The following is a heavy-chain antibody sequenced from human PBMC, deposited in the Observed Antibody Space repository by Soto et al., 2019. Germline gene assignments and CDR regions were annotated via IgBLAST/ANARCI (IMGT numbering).Heavy chain of an antibody. J-gene: IGHJ4*02. CDR3: ARQPRYYDILTGYYPPYYFDY. D-gene: IGHD3-9*01. CDR2: IYYSGST. V-gene: IGHV4-39*01. CDR1: GGSISSSSYY. Sequence: PSETLSLTCTVSGGSISSSSYYWGWIRQPPGKGLEWIGSIYYSGSTYYNPSLKSRVTISVDTSKNQFSLKLSSVTAADTAVYYCARQPRYYDILTGYYPPYYFDYWGQGTLVTVSS.